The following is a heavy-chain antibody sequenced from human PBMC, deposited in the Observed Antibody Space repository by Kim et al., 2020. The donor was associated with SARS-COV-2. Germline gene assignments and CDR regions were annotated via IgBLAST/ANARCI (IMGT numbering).Heavy chain of an antibody. J-gene: IGHJ4*02. CDR2: IYYSGST. CDR1: GGSISSGGYY. Sequence: SETLSLTCTVSGGSISSGGYYWSWIRQHPGKGLEWIGYIYYSGSTYYNPSLKSRVTISVDTSKNQFSLKLSSVTAADTAVYYCAGNPGVATTGGGFDYWGQGTLVTVSS. V-gene: IGHV4-31*03. D-gene: IGHD5-12*01. CDR3: AGNPGVATTGGGFDY.